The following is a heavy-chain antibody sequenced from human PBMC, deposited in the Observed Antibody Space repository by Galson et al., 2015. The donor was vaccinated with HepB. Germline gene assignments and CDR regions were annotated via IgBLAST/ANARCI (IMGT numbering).Heavy chain of an antibody. D-gene: IGHD6-6*01. V-gene: IGHV2-70*04. CDR1: GFSLSTSGMR. Sequence: PALVKPTQTLTLTCTFSGFSLSTSGMRVSWIRQPPGKALEWLARIDWDDDKFYSTSLKTRLTISKDTSKNQVVLTMTNMDPVDTATYYCARSLAFEYSSSSQGWFDPWGQGTLVTVSS. CDR2: IDWDDDK. CDR3: ARSLAFEYSSSSQGWFDP. J-gene: IGHJ5*02.